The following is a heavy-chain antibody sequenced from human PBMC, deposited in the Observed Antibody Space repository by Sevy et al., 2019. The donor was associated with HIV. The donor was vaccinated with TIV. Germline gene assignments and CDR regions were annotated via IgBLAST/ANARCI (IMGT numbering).Heavy chain of an antibody. CDR2: IQSKSEGGTT. J-gene: IGHJ2*01. D-gene: IGHD4-17*01. V-gene: IGHV3-15*01. Sequence: GGSLRLSCAASGFTFSNVWTSWVRQASGKGLEWVGRIQSKSEGGTTDYAAPVKGRFSISRDVSSDTLYLQMNSLKTEDTAVYYCTTMMRLYGDPNFWYFDLWGRGTLVTVSS. CDR1: GFTFSNVW. CDR3: TTMMRLYGDPNFWYFDL.